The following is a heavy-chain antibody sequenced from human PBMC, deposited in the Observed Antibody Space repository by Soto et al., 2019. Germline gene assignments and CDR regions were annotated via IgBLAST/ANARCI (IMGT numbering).Heavy chain of an antibody. CDR1: GFSFSDYE. J-gene: IGHJ6*02. D-gene: IGHD3-10*01. V-gene: IGHV3-48*03. Sequence: LRLSCGASGFSFSDYEMNWVRQTPGKGLEWLSYISSSGGTIKYADSVKGRFTISRDNAKNSLYLQMHSLRADDTAVYYCARDEFAIYYKFGVDVCGQGTPVPV. CDR2: ISSSGGTI. CDR3: ARDEFAIYYKFGVDV.